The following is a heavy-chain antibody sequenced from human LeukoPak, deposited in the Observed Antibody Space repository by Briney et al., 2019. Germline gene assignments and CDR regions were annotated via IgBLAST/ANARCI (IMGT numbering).Heavy chain of an antibody. CDR1: GYTVTSYY. Sequence: GASVKVSCKASGYTVTSYYMHWVRQAPGQGLEWMGGIIPIFGTANYAQKFQGRVTITADESTSTAYMELSSLRSEDTAVYYCARDRLINDYYYGMDVWGQGTTVTVSS. J-gene: IGHJ6*02. D-gene: IGHD3-16*01. CDR3: ARDRLINDYYYGMDV. CDR2: IIPIFGTA. V-gene: IGHV1-69*13.